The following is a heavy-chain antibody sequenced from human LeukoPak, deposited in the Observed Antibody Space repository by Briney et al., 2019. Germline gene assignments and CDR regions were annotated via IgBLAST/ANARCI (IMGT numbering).Heavy chain of an antibody. CDR2: IYHSGST. V-gene: IGHV4-59*01. Sequence: SETLSLTCSVSGGSIYTYYWSWIRQSPGKGLEWIGYIYHSGSTNYNPSLKSRVTISVDTSKNQFSLKLSSVTAEDTAVYCCARVNRGVAADLDYWGQGTLVTVSS. D-gene: IGHD6-13*01. J-gene: IGHJ4*02. CDR3: ARVNRGVAADLDY. CDR1: GGSIYTYY.